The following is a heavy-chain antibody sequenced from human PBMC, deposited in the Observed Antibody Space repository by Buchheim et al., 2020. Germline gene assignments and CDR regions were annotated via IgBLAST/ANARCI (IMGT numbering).Heavy chain of an antibody. Sequence: EVQLVESGGGLVKPGGSLRLSCAGSGFPFTKAWMSWVRQAPGKGLEWVGRIKSKTDGGTTDFAAPVKGRFTISRDDSKNTLFLKMNTLKPEDTALYYCTLIGCSDGGCYSGYYWGHGNL. CDR3: TLIGCSDGGCYSGYY. D-gene: IGHD2-15*01. CDR1: GFPFTKAW. J-gene: IGHJ4*01. V-gene: IGHV3-15*01. CDR2: IKSKTDGGTT.